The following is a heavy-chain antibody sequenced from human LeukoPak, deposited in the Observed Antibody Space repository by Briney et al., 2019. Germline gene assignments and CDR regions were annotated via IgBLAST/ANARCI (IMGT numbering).Heavy chain of an antibody. J-gene: IGHJ4*02. CDR2: IKEDGSEK. V-gene: IGHV3-7*01. D-gene: IGHD2-21*01. Sequence: GGSLRLSCAASGFTFSSYWMSWVRQVPGKGLEWVANIKEDGSEKYYVDSVKGRFTISRDNSKHTVYLQMNSLRTEDTAIYYCARKFVDYWGQGTLVTVSS. CDR1: GFTFSSYW. CDR3: ARKFVDY.